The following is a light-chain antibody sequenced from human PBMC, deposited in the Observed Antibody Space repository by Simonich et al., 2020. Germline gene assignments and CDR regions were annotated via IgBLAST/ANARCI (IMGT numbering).Light chain of an antibody. CDR2: RNN. Sequence: QSVLTQPPSASGTPGQRVTISCSGSSSNIGSNYVYWYQQLPGTAPKPLIYRNNQRPSGVPARFSGSKSGTSASLAISGLRSEDEADYYCAAWDDSLSGPVFGGGTKLTVL. V-gene: IGLV1-47*01. J-gene: IGLJ3*02. CDR1: SSNIGSNY. CDR3: AAWDDSLSGPV.